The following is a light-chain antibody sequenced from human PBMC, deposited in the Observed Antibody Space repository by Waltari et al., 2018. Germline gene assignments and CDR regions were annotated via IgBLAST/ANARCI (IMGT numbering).Light chain of an antibody. CDR3: QQHYSIPTT. J-gene: IGKJ1*01. Sequence: DILMTQSPDSLAVSLGERATFNCKSSQSVFDTYRSRNHLAWYQAKPGQPPKLLISWASTRESGVPDRFIGSGSRTDFTLTISSLQAEDVAVYYCQQHYSIPTTFGQGTKVEI. CDR2: WAS. CDR1: QSVFDTYRSRNH. V-gene: IGKV4-1*01.